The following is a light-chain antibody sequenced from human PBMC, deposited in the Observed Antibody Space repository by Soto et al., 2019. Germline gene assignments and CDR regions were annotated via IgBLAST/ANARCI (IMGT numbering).Light chain of an antibody. CDR3: QQFYGAPPT. V-gene: IGKV4-1*01. CDR1: QSVLHSSNNKDY. Sequence: DIVMTQSPYSLAVSLGERATINCKSGQSVLHSSNNKDYLAWYQQKPGQPLKLLIYWASTRQSGVPDRFSGSGSGTDFTLTISSLQAEDVAVYYCQQFYGAPPTFGQGTKV. J-gene: IGKJ1*01. CDR2: WAS.